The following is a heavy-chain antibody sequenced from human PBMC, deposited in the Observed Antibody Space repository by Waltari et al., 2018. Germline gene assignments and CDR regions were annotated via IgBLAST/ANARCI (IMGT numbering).Heavy chain of an antibody. CDR3: ARDFASTYFFDY. CDR2: IWYDGLYE. Sequence: QVQLVESGGGVVQPGRSLRLSCAASGFDFRGYCMHWVRQAPGKGLEGVAVIWYDGLYEYYADSVKGRFTISRDNSKDTLYLQMNSLRAEDTAVYYCARDFASTYFFDYWGQGTLVTVSS. CDR1: GFDFRGYC. V-gene: IGHV3-33*01. J-gene: IGHJ4*02.